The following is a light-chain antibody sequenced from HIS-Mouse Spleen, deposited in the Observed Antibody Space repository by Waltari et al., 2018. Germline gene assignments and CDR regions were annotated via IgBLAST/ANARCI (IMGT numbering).Light chain of an antibody. Sequence: QSVLTQPPSASGTPGQRVTISCSGSSSNIGSNYVYWYQQLPGTAPKLLIYRNNRRPSGVPDRSSGSKSGTSASLAISGLRSEDEADYYCAAWDDSLSGPVFGGGTKLTVL. CDR3: AAWDDSLSGPV. V-gene: IGLV1-47*01. CDR2: RNN. CDR1: SSNIGSNY. J-gene: IGLJ3*02.